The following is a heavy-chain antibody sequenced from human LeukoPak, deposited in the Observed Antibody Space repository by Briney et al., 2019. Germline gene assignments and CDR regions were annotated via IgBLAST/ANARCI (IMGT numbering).Heavy chain of an antibody. CDR1: GFTFSSYS. V-gene: IGHV3-48*01. D-gene: IGHD6-13*01. CDR3: ARDHYSSSWYSPYYYYGMDV. CDR2: ISSSSSTI. Sequence: GGSLRLSCAASGFTFSSYSMNWVRQAPGKGLEWVSYISSSSSTIYYADSVKGRFTISRDNAKNSLYLQMNSLRAEDTAVYYCARDHYSSSWYSPYYYYGMDVWGQGTTVTVSS. J-gene: IGHJ6*02.